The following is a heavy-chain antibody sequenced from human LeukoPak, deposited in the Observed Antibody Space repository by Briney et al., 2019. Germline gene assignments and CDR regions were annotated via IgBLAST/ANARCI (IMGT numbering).Heavy chain of an antibody. Sequence: HAGGSLRLSCAASGFTFSSYAMSWVRQAPGKGLEWVSAISGSGGSTYYADSVKGRFTISRDNSKNTLYLQMNSLRAEDTAVYYCAKDREPYNLYFDYWGQGTLVTVSS. CDR1: GFTFSSYA. J-gene: IGHJ4*02. D-gene: IGHD1-20*01. V-gene: IGHV3-23*01. CDR2: ISGSGGST. CDR3: AKDREPYNLYFDY.